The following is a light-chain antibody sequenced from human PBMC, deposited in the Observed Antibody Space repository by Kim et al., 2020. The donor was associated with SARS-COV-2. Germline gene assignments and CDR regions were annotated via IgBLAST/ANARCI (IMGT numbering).Light chain of an antibody. CDR1: HSVGNNY. V-gene: IGKV3-20*01. CDR3: HQYAYSPLT. Sequence: ELVLTQSPGPLSLSPGEGATLSCRASHSVGNNYLAWYQHIPGQAPRLLIYNAASRATGIPDRFRGSGSGTDFTLTINRLEPDDFAVYYCHQYAYSPLTFGGGTKVDIK. J-gene: IGKJ4*01. CDR2: NAA.